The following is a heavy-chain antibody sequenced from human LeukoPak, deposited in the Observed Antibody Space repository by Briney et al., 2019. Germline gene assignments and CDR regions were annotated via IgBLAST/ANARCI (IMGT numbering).Heavy chain of an antibody. D-gene: IGHD3-22*01. Sequence: GGCLRLSCAASGLTFNNYAMSWVRQAPGKGLEWVSAISGSGSKSYYADSVKGRFTISRDNSDSTLYLQLNSLRAEDTAVYYCAKTGYYFDSSDYYRPDAFDIWGQGTMVAVSS. J-gene: IGHJ3*02. CDR2: ISGSGSKS. CDR1: GLTFNNYA. CDR3: AKTGYYFDSSDYYRPDAFDI. V-gene: IGHV3-23*01.